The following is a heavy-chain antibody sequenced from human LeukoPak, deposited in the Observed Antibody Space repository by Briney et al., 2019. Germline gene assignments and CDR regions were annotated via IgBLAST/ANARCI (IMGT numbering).Heavy chain of an antibody. V-gene: IGHV4-31*03. D-gene: IGHD2-2*01. CDR1: GGSISSGAYY. CDR2: MYYSEGS. J-gene: IGHJ3*02. CDR3: ARPAGDIVVVPAAPVAFDI. Sequence: PQTLSLTCSVSGGSISSGAYYWSWIRQRPGKGLEWIGGSMYYSEGSSFNPSLKSRVTISTDTSKSQFSLKLSSVTAADTAVYYCARPAGDIVVVPAAPVAFDIWGQGTMVTVSS.